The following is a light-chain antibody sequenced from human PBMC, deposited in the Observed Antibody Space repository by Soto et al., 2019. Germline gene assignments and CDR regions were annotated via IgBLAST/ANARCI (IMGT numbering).Light chain of an antibody. CDR2: SNN. J-gene: IGLJ2*01. V-gene: IGLV1-44*01. CDR3: AAWDGSLNGVV. Sequence: QLVLTQPPSASGTPGQRVTVSCSGSSSNIGSNTVNWYQQLPGTAPKLLIHSNNQRPSGVPDRFSGSKSDTSASLAISGLESEDEADYYCAAWDGSLNGVVFGGGTQLPS. CDR1: SSNIGSNT.